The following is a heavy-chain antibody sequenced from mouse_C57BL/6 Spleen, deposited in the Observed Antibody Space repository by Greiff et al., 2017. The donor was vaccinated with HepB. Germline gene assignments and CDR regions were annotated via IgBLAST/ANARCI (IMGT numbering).Heavy chain of an antibody. J-gene: IGHJ2*01. Sequence: DVKLQESGPGLVKPSQSLSLTCSVTGYSITSGYYWNWIRQFPGNKLEWMGYISYDGSNNYNPSLKNRISITRDTSKNQFFLKLNSVTTEDTATYYCARAGSSGYFDYWGQGTTLTVSS. CDR3: ARAGSSGYFDY. V-gene: IGHV3-6*01. CDR1: GYSITSGYY. D-gene: IGHD3-2*02. CDR2: ISYDGSN.